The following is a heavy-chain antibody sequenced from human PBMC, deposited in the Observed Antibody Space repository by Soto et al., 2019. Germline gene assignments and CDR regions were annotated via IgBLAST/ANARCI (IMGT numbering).Heavy chain of an antibody. D-gene: IGHD2-21*02. V-gene: IGHV1-2*02. CDR2: INPNSGGT. J-gene: IGHJ4*02. Sequence: GASVKVSCKAFGYTFTGYYMHWVRQAPGQGLEWMGWINPNSGGTNYAQKFQGRVTMTRDTSISTAYMELSRLRSDDTAVYYCAREKYCGGDCYYFDYWGQGTLVTVSS. CDR3: AREKYCGGDCYYFDY. CDR1: GYTFTGYY.